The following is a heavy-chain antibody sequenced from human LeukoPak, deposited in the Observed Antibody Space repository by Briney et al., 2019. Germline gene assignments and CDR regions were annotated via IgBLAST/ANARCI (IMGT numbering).Heavy chain of an antibody. D-gene: IGHD4-11*01. CDR3: AREAPESTPPYFDY. Sequence: GGSLRLSCAASGFTVSSNYMSWVRQAPVKGLEWVSVIYSGGSTYYADSVKGRFTISRDNSKNTLYLQMNSLRAEDTAVYYCAREAPESTPPYFDYWGQGTLVTVSS. CDR2: IYSGGST. J-gene: IGHJ4*02. CDR1: GFTVSSNY. V-gene: IGHV3-53*01.